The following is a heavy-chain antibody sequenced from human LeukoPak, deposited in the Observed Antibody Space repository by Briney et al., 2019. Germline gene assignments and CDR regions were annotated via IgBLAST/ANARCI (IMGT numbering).Heavy chain of an antibody. CDR1: GGSLSSYY. Sequence: SETLSLTCTVSGGSLSSYYFSWIRQSPGKGLEWIAYINYSGSASYNPSLKSRVTMSIDTSKQFSLSLSSVTAADTAVYYCARHGPGGYYNYGMDVWGQGTTVTVSS. CDR3: ARHGPGGYYNYGMDV. CDR2: INYSGSA. V-gene: IGHV4-59*08. D-gene: IGHD2-8*02. J-gene: IGHJ6*02.